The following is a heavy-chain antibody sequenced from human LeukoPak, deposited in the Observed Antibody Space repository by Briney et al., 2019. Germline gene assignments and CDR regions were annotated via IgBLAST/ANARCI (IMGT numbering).Heavy chain of an antibody. CDR3: AKDDDYGDYDY. Sequence: GSLSLSCAASGFTFITYGMHWVRQAPGKGREWVAVIWNDGSNKYYADSVKGRFTTSRDNSKNTLYLQMNSLRAEDTAVYYCAKDDDYGDYDYWGQGTLVTVSS. J-gene: IGHJ4*02. CDR1: GFTFITYG. V-gene: IGHV3-33*06. D-gene: IGHD4-17*01. CDR2: IWNDGSNK.